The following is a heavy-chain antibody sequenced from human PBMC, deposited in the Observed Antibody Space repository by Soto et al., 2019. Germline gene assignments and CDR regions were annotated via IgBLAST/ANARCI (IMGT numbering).Heavy chain of an antibody. CDR3: AADYYDTNGYYYDY. CDR1: GFTFISSA. V-gene: IGHV1-58*01. D-gene: IGHD3-22*01. J-gene: IGHJ4*02. Sequence: SVKVSCKASGFTFISSAVQWVRQARGQRLEWIGWIVVVSGNTNYAQKFQERVTITRDMSTSTAYMELSSLRSEDTAVYYCAADYYDTNGYYYDYWGQGTLVTVSS. CDR2: IVVVSGNT.